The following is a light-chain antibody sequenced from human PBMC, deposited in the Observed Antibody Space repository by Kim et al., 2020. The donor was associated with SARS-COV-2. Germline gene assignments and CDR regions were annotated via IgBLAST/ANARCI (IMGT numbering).Light chain of an antibody. CDR3: QQYKAYPYT. CDR1: QSISSW. V-gene: IGKV1-5*03. Sequence: DIQMTQSPSTLSASVGDRVTITCRASQSISSWLAWYQRKPGKAPKLLIYKAASLESGVPSRFSGSGSGTEFTLAISSLQPDDFATYYCQQYKAYPYTFGQGTKLEI. J-gene: IGKJ2*01. CDR2: KAA.